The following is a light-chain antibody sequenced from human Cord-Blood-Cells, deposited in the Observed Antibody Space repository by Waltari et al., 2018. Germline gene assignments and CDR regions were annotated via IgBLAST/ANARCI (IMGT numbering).Light chain of an antibody. Sequence: DIQMTQSPSPLSASVGDRVPITCRASQSISSYLNWYQQKPGKAPKLLIYAASSLQSGVPSRFSGSGSGTDFTLTISSLQPEDFATYYCQQSNSTPYSFGQGTKLEIK. CDR1: QSISSY. J-gene: IGKJ2*03. V-gene: IGKV1-39*01. CDR3: QQSNSTPYS. CDR2: AAS.